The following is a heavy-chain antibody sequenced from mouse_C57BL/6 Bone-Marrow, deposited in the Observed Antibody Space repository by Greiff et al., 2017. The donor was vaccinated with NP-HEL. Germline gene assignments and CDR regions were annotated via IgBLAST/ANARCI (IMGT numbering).Heavy chain of an antibody. CDR1: GYTFTSYW. CDR3: AIDYDYVPYYCDY. V-gene: IGHV1-74*01. D-gene: IGHD2-4*01. CDR2: IHPSDSDT. J-gene: IGHJ2*01. Sequence: VQLLQSGADLVKPGASLKVSCTASGYTFTSYWMHWVRQTPGQGLEWIGRIHPSDSDTNYHQKFKGKVTLTVDNSTSTAYMQLSSLTSEDSAVYYCAIDYDYVPYYCDYWGQGTTLAVS.